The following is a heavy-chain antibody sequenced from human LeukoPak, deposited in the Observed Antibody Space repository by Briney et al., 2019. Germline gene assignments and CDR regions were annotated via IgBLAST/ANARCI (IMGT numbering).Heavy chain of an antibody. D-gene: IGHD1-7*01. CDR2: IGTSSNNI. CDR1: GLTFSRYN. J-gene: IGHJ4*02. V-gene: IGHV3-21*01. CDR3: AGGAVGNYPLDH. Sequence: PGGSLTLSCAASGLTFSRYNMNWVRQAPGKGLEWVSSIGTSSNNIYYTDSVKGRFTISRDNAKNSLYLQVDSLRVEDTAVYFWAGGAVGNYPLDHWGQGTLVTVLS.